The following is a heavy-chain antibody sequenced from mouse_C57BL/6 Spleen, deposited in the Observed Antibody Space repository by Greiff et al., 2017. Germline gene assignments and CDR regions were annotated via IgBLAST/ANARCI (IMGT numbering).Heavy chain of an antibody. V-gene: IGHV1-4*01. CDR2: INPSSGYT. J-gene: IGHJ4*01. CDR1: GYTFTSYT. D-gene: IGHD2-5*01. Sequence: VQLVESGAELARPGASVKMSCKASGYTFTSYTMHWVKQRPGQGLEWIGYINPSSGYTKYNQKFKDKATLTADKSSSTAYMQLSSLTSEDSAVYYCARDYYSNYNYAMDYWGQGTSVTVSS. CDR3: ARDYYSNYNYAMDY.